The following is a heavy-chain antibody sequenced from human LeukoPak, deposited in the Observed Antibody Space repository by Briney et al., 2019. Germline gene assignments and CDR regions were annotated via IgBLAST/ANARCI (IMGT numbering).Heavy chain of an antibody. CDR1: GGSISSSSYY. V-gene: IGHV4-39*01. D-gene: IGHD3-3*01. CDR2: IYYSGST. Sequence: PSETLSLTCTVSGGSISSSSYYWGWIRQPPGKGLEWIGSIYYSGSTYYNPSLKSRVTISVDTSKNQFSLKLSSVTAADTAVYYCATLYYDFWSGYPPQYFQHWGQGTLVTVSS. J-gene: IGHJ1*01. CDR3: ATLYYDFWSGYPPQYFQH.